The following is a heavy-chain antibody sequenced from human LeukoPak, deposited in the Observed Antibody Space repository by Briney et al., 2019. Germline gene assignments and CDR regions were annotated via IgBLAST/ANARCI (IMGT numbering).Heavy chain of an antibody. Sequence: GGSLRLSCAASGFTFSHSAMSWVRQAPGKGLEWVSSISSSSSYIYYADSVKGRFTISRDNAKNSLYLQMNSLRAEDTAVYYCAAIHRAIAAASMDVWGKGTTVTVSS. CDR3: AAIHRAIAAASMDV. CDR2: ISSSSSYI. CDR1: GFTFSHSA. D-gene: IGHD6-13*01. V-gene: IGHV3-21*01. J-gene: IGHJ6*03.